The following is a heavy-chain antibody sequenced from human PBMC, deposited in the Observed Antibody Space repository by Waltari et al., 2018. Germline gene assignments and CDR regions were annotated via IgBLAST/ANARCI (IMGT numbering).Heavy chain of an antibody. Sequence: QVQLQQWGAGLLKPSETLSLTCAVYGGSFSGYYWSWIRQPPGKGLEWIGEINHSGSTNYNPSRKSRVTISVDTSKNQFSLKLSSVTAADTTVYYCARGGDSSGWGRRWFDPWGQGTLVTVSS. D-gene: IGHD6-19*01. V-gene: IGHV4-34*01. CDR2: INHSGST. CDR3: ARGGDSSGWGRRWFDP. J-gene: IGHJ5*02. CDR1: GGSFSGYY.